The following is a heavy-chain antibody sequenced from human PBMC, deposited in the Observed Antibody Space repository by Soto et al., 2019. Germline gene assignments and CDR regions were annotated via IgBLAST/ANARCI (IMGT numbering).Heavy chain of an antibody. CDR1: GGSISSGDYY. V-gene: IGHV4-30-4*01. CDR3: ASPTGSYYAPFDY. J-gene: IGHJ4*02. Sequence: PSETLSLTCTVSGGSISSGDYYWSWIRQPPGKGLEWIGYIYYSGSTYYNPSLKSRVTISVDTSKNQFSLKLSSVTAADTAVYYCASPTGSYYAPFDYWGQGTLVTVSS. CDR2: IYYSGST. D-gene: IGHD1-26*01.